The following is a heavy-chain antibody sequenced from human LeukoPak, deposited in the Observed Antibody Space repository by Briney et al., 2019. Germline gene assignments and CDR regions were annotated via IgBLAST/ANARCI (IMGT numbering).Heavy chain of an antibody. Sequence: GESLKISCKGSGYSFTSYWIGWVRQMPGKGLEWMGIIYPGDSDTRYSPSFQGQVTISADKSISTAYLQWSSLKALDTAMYYCARQKGVDTAMVSLGNYYYYGMDVWGQGTTVTVSS. D-gene: IGHD5-18*01. CDR1: GYSFTSYW. J-gene: IGHJ6*02. CDR2: IYPGDSDT. CDR3: ARQKGVDTAMVSLGNYYYYGMDV. V-gene: IGHV5-51*01.